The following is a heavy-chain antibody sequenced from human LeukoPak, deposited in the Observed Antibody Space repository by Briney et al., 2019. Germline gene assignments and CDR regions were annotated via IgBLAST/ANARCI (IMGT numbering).Heavy chain of an antibody. V-gene: IGHV1-2*06. CDR3: GRGIQSFNP. Sequence: ASRKVSCKGSGYTFTNHYKKWVRQGPGQGLEWMGRIDPKSGDTNYAQKFQDRVTMTRDTSMNTAYMEISRLTYDDTAVYYCGRGIQSFNPWGQGTQVTVSS. J-gene: IGHJ5*02. CDR1: GYTFTNHY. CDR2: IDPKSGDT.